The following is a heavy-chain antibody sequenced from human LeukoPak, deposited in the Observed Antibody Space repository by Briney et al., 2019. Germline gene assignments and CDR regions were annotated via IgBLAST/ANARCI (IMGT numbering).Heavy chain of an antibody. D-gene: IGHD4-23*01. CDR3: ARARGVMTTVVAPTFDY. CDR1: GYTFTGYY. CDR2: INPNSGGT. V-gene: IGHV1-2*02. Sequence: ASVKVSCKASGYTFTGYYMHWVRQAPGQGLEWMGWINPNSGGTNYAQKFQGRVTMTRDASISTAYMELSRLRSDDTAVYYCARARGVMTTVVAPTFDYWGQGTLVTVSS. J-gene: IGHJ4*02.